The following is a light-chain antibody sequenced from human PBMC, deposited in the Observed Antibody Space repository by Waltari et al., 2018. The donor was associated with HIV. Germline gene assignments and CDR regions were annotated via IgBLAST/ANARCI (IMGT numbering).Light chain of an antibody. J-gene: IGLJ2*01. CDR2: RSR. CDR1: NIGRKN. V-gene: IGLV3-9*01. CDR3: QVWDSRTVV. Sequence: YDLSQPLSVSVDLGQTARITCGGDNIGRKNVHWYQQKPGQAPVLVIYRSRNRPSGITDRISASKAGSMVTLIISRVQIEDEADYCCQVWDSRTVVFGGGTTLTVL.